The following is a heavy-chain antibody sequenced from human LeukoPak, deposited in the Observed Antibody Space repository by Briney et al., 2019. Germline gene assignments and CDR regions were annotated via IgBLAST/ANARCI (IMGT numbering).Heavy chain of an antibody. V-gene: IGHV3-23*01. CDR3: AKDPPYCGGDCYSSY. J-gene: IGHJ4*02. CDR2: ISGSGGST. D-gene: IGHD2-21*02. Sequence: GGTLRLSCAASGFTFSSYGMSWVRQAPGKGLERVSAISGSGGSTYYADSVKGRFTISRDNSKNTLYLQMNSLRAEDTAVYYCAKDPPYCGGDCYSSYWGQGTLVTVSS. CDR1: GFTFSSYG.